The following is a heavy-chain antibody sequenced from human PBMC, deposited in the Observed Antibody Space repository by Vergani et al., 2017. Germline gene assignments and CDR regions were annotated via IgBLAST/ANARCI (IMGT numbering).Heavy chain of an antibody. CDR2: IVVGSGNT. J-gene: IGHJ3*02. CDR1: GFTFTSSA. Sequence: QMQLVQSGPEVKKPGTSVTVSCKASGFTFTSSAMQWVRQARGQRLEWIGWIVVGSGNTNYAQRFQERVTITRGMSTSTAYMELSSLRSEDTAVYYCAAASRVGATGAFDIWGQGTMVTVSS. CDR3: AAASRVGATGAFDI. V-gene: IGHV1-58*02. D-gene: IGHD1-26*01.